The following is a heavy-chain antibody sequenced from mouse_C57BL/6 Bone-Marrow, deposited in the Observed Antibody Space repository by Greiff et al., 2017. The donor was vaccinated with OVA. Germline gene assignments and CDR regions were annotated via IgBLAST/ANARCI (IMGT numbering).Heavy chain of an antibody. CDR3: ARWGTTVVAHYWYFDV. D-gene: IGHD1-1*01. Sequence: VKLVESGAELVRPGTSVKVSCKASGYAFTNYLIEWVKQRPGQGLEWIGVINPGSGGTNYNEKFKGKATLTADKSSSTAYMQLSSLTSEDSAVYFCARWGTTVVAHYWYFDVWGTGTTVTVSS. CDR1: GYAFTNYL. CDR2: INPGSGGT. V-gene: IGHV1-54*01. J-gene: IGHJ1*03.